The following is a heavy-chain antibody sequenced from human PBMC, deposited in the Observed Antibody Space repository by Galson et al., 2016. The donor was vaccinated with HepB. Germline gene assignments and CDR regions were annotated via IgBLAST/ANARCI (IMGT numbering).Heavy chain of an antibody. CDR3: GMDV. CDR1: GIIFRSNDM. V-gene: IGHV4-4*02. J-gene: IGHJ6*02. Sequence: LRLSCAASGIIFRSNDMHWVRQAPGKGLEWIGEIYHSGSTYYNPSLKSRVTMSVDQSKNQFSLTLWSVTAADTAFYYYGMDVWGQGTTVTVSS. CDR2: IYHSGST.